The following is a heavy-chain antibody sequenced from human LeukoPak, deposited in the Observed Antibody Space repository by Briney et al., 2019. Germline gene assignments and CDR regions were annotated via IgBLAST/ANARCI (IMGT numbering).Heavy chain of an antibody. CDR1: GFTFSSYA. Sequence: GSLRLSCAASGFTFSSYAMHWVRQAPGKGLEWVANVSSSGNTINYADSVKGRFTISRDNAKNSLYLQMNSLRAEDTADYYCAELGITMIGGVWGKGTTVTISS. J-gene: IGHJ6*04. V-gene: IGHV3-48*03. D-gene: IGHD3-10*02. CDR2: VSSSGNTI. CDR3: AELGITMIGGV.